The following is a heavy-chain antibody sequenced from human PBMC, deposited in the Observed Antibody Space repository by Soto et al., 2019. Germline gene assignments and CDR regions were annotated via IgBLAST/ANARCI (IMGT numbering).Heavy chain of an antibody. Sequence: PGGSLRLSCVGSGISFTTAWMNWVRQAPGKGLEWVGRIKSKTDGETVDYAAPVRGRFIISRDDSKNTVYLSVSGLKTEDTAIYYCATQQFFDASGFSFDQWGQGNLVT. CDR3: ATQQFFDASGFSFDQ. J-gene: IGHJ4*02. CDR1: GISFTTAW. CDR2: IKSKTDGETV. V-gene: IGHV3-15*01. D-gene: IGHD3-22*01.